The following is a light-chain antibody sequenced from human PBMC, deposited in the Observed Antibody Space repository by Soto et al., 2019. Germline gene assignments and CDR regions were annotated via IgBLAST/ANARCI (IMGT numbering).Light chain of an antibody. Sequence: EIVMTQSPATLSVSPGERATLSCGASQSVSINLAWYQQKPGQAPRLLIYGSSTRATGIPARFSGSGSGTEFTLTISSLQSEDFAVYHCQQYKNWPWTFGQGTKVEIK. J-gene: IGKJ1*01. CDR3: QQYKNWPWT. CDR1: QSVSIN. CDR2: GSS. V-gene: IGKV3-15*01.